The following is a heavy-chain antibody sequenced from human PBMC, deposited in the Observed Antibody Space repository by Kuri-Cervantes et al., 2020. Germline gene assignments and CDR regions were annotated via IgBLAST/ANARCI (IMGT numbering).Heavy chain of an antibody. CDR2: INSDGSST. V-gene: IGHV3-74*01. CDR3: AREPALTGYFY. J-gene: IGHJ4*02. CDR1: GFTFSSYW. D-gene: IGHD3-9*01. Sequence: SLMLHFAASGFTFSSYWMHWVRQAPGKGLVWVSRINSDGSSTSYADSVKGRFTISRDNAKNTLYLQMNSLRAEDTAVYYCAREPALTGYFYWGQGTLVTVSS.